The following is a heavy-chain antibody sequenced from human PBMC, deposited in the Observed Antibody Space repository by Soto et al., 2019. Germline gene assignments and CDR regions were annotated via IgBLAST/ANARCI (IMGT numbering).Heavy chain of an antibody. D-gene: IGHD3-22*01. CDR2: ISYDGSNK. V-gene: IGHV3-30*03. Sequence: PVGSLRLSCAASGFTFSSYGMHWVRQAPGKGLEWVAVISYDGSNKYYADSVKGRFTISRDNSKNTLYLQMNSLRAEDTAVYYCARGTSSSYYYDSSGYQTVRYFDLWGRGTLVTVSS. CDR3: ARGTSSSYYYDSSGYQTVRYFDL. CDR1: GFTFSSYG. J-gene: IGHJ2*01.